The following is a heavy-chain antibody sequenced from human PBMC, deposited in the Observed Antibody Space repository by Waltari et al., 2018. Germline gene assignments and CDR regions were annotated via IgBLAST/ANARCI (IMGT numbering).Heavy chain of an antibody. CDR2: IYHSGST. Sequence: QVQLQESGPGLVKPSETLSLTCAVSGYSISSGYSWGWIRQPPGQGLEWIGSIYHSGSTYYNPSLKSRVTISVDTSKNQFSLKLSSVTAADTAVYYCARVYTYYYDSSGSHTLNWFDPWGQGTLVTVSS. D-gene: IGHD3-22*01. CDR1: GYSISSGYS. CDR3: ARVYTYYYDSSGSHTLNWFDP. V-gene: IGHV4-38-2*01. J-gene: IGHJ5*02.